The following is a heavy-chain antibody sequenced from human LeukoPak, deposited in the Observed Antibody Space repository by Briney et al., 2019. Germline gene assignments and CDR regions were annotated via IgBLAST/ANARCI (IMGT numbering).Heavy chain of an antibody. D-gene: IGHD6-6*01. CDR3: ARDDREYSSSSYFGL. V-gene: IGHV4-61*02. CDR2: IYTSGST. J-gene: IGHJ2*01. CDR1: GGSISSGSYY. Sequence: SQTLSLTCTVSGGSISSGSYYWSWIRQPAGKGLEWIGRIYTSGSTNYNPSLKSRVIISVDKSKNQFSLKLNSVTAADTAVYYCARDDREYSSSSYFGLWGRGTLVIVSS.